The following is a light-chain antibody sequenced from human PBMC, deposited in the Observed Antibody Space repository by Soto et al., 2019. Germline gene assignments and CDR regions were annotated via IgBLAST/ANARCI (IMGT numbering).Light chain of an antibody. J-gene: IGKJ1*01. Sequence: EIVMTQSPATLSVSPEERATLSCRASQSVSSNLAWYQQKPGQAPRLLIYGACTRATGIPAWFRGSGSGTEFTLTIISLLSKDCVVYYCGQYDNWPPWTFGQGTKVDI. CDR3: GQYDNWPPWT. V-gene: IGKV3-15*01. CDR1: QSVSSN. CDR2: GAC.